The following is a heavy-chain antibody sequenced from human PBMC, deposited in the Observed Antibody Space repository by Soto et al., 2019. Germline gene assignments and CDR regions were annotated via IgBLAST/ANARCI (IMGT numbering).Heavy chain of an antibody. D-gene: IGHD2-21*02. CDR1: GYTFTSYY. V-gene: IGHV1-46*01. CDR3: ARVNLGTMGDYYDYYGMDV. CDR2: INPSGGST. J-gene: IGHJ6*02. Sequence: QVQLVQSGAEVKKPGASVKVSCKASGYTFTSYYMHWVRQAPGQGLEWMGIINPSGGSTSYAQKFQGRVTMTRDTSTSTVYMEMSSLRSEDTAVYYCARVNLGTMGDYYDYYGMDVWGQGTTVTVSS.